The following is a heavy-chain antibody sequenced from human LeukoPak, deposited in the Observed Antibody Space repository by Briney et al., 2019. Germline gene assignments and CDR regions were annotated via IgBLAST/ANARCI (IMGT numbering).Heavy chain of an antibody. J-gene: IGHJ6*02. V-gene: IGHV3-30-3*01. Sequence: GGSLRLSCAASGFTFSSYAMHWVRQAPGKGRGWVAVISYDGSNKYYADSVKGRFTISRDNSKNTLYLQMNSLRAEDTAVYYCARGGDYLYYYYGMDVWGQGTTVTVSS. CDR3: ARGGDYLYYYYGMDV. D-gene: IGHD4-17*01. CDR1: GFTFSSYA. CDR2: ISYDGSNK.